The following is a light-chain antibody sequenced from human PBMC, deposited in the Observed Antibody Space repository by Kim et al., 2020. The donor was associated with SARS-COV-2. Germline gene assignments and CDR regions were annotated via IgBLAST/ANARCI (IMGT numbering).Light chain of an antibody. CDR1: QSVSSW. CDR2: TAS. CDR3: QQYSSSPYT. V-gene: IGKV1-5*03. J-gene: IGKJ2*01. Sequence: SASVGNTVTISCRASQSVSSWLAWYQQKPGKAPQILIHTASNLQSGVPSRFSGSGSGTEFTLIDSSLQPGDFATYYCQQYSSSPYTFGQGTKLEI.